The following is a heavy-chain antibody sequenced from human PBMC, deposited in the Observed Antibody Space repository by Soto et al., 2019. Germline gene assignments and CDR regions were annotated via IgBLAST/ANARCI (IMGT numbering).Heavy chain of an antibody. D-gene: IGHD2-15*01. Sequence: EVQLVQSGAELKKPGEFLKISCKVFGYRFSDYWNGWVRQMPGKGLEWMGIIFPGDSDVKYSPSFQGRVIISADKSINTAHLQWSSLEASDSGTYYCGRFGIGGCRGGRCFTSYHFYGMDVWGQGTTVTVSS. CDR1: GYRFSDYW. V-gene: IGHV5-51*01. CDR3: GRFGIGGCRGGRCFTSYHFYGMDV. CDR2: IFPGDSDV. J-gene: IGHJ6*02.